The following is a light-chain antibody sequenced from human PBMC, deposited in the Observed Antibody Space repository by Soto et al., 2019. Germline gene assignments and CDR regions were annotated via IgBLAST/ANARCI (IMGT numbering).Light chain of an antibody. CDR1: HDIGND. CDR2: ATS. J-gene: IGKJ2*01. V-gene: IGKV1-6*01. Sequence: AIQMTQSPSSLSASIGDRVTITCRASHDIGNDLGWYQQRPGQAPKLLIYATSRLQRGTRLRLSGSGSGTDFTLTISRLQPEDFATYYCLQDYSYPYTFGQGTKLEIK. CDR3: LQDYSYPYT.